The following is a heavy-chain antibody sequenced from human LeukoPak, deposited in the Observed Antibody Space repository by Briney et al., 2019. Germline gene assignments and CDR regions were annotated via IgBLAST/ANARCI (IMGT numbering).Heavy chain of an antibody. CDR1: GYTFTVYY. CDR3: ARGYCSGGSCVYYFDY. D-gene: IGHD2-15*01. CDR2: INPNSGGT. J-gene: IGHJ4*02. V-gene: IGHV1-2*02. Sequence: ASVKVSCKASGYTFTVYYMHWVRQAPGQGPEWMGWINPNSGGTNYAQKFQGRVTMTRDTSISTAYMELSSLRSDDTAVYYCARGYCSGGSCVYYFDYWGQGTLVTVSS.